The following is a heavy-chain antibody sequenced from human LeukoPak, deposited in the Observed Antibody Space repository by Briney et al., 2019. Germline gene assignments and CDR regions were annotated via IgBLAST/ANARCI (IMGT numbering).Heavy chain of an antibody. CDR2: IRYDGSNK. V-gene: IGHV3-30*02. D-gene: IGHD4-17*01. J-gene: IGHJ4*02. Sequence: PGGSLRLSCAASGFTFSSYGMHWVRQAPGKGLEWVAFIRYDGSNKYYADSVKGRFTISRDNSKNTLYLQMNSLRAEDTAVYYCAKDHNYGDYVLSSGPPTHDYWGQGTLVTVSS. CDR3: AKDHNYGDYVLSSGPPTHDY. CDR1: GFTFSSYG.